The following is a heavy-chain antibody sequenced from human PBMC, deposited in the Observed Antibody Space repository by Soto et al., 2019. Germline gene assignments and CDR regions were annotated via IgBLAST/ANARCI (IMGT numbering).Heavy chain of an antibody. CDR2: IYYSGST. J-gene: IGHJ4*02. Sequence: SSETLSLTCTVSGGSISSYYWSWIRQPPGKGLEWIGYIYYSGSTNYNPSLKSRVTISVDTSKNQFSLKLSSVTAADTAVYYCVKSIAARAAFDYWGQGTLVTVSS. CDR1: GGSISSYY. D-gene: IGHD6-6*01. CDR3: VKSIAARAAFDY. V-gene: IGHV4-59*01.